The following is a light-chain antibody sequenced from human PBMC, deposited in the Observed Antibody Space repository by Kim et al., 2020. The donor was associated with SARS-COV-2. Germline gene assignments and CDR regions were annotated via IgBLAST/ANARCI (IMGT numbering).Light chain of an antibody. CDR3: QSADSSGTVV. J-gene: IGLJ2*01. V-gene: IGLV3-25*03. CDR2: KDS. Sequence: VSPGQTARIACSGDALPKKYAYWYQHKPGQAPVLVIYKDSERPSGIPERFSGSSSRTTVTLTISGVQAEDEADYYCQSADSSGTVVFGGGTQLTVL. CDR1: ALPKKY.